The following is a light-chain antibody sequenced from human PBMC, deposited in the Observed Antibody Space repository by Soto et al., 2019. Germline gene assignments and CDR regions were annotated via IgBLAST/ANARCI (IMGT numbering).Light chain of an antibody. J-gene: IGLJ3*02. CDR3: CSYAGDSTFV. Sequence: QSALTQPASVSGSPGQSITFSCTGSSSDVGSYNIVSWYQHHPGRAPKLIIYEGSKRPSGVSNRFSGSKSGNTASLTISGLQAEDEADYYCCSYAGDSTFVFGGGTKLTVL. CDR2: EGS. V-gene: IGLV2-23*03. CDR1: SSDVGSYNI.